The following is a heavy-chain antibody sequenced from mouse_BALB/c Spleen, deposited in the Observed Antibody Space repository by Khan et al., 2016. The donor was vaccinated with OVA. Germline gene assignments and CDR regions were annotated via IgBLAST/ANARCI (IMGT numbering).Heavy chain of an antibody. CDR1: GYSITSDYA. D-gene: IGHD1-1*01. CDR3: ASPGPISTVVVTDLDF. Sequence: EVKLLESGPGLVKPSQSLSLTCTVTGYSITSDYAWNWIRQFPGNRLEWMGYIKYSGITSYNPSLKSRISITRDTSKNQFFLQLNSVTPEDTATYYCASPGPISTVVVTDLDFWGQGTTLTVSS. V-gene: IGHV3-2*02. J-gene: IGHJ2*01. CDR2: IKYSGIT.